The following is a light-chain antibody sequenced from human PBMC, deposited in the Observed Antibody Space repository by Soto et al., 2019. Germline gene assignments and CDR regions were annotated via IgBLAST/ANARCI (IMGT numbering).Light chain of an antibody. CDR2: RNN. CDR3: QSYDNSLSGWA. Sequence: QPVLTQPPSASGTPGQRVTISCSGSSSNIGSNYVYWYQQLPGTAPKLLIYRNNQRPSGVPDRFSGSKSGTSASLAISGLRSEDEADYYCQSYDNSLSGWAFGGGTKLTVL. J-gene: IGLJ3*02. CDR1: SSNIGSNY. V-gene: IGLV1-47*01.